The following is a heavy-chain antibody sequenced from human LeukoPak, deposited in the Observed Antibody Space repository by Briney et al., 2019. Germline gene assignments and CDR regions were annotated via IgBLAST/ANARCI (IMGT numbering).Heavy chain of an antibody. J-gene: IGHJ6*02. Sequence: GASVKVSCKASGYSFTSYGITWVRQAPGQGLEWMGWISTYDGNANYAQKLQGRVTMTTDTSTITAYMELRSLRSDDTAVYYCARAIAAAGVFYGYYYGMDVWGQGTTVTVSS. CDR1: GYSFTSYG. CDR2: ISTYDGNA. CDR3: ARAIAAAGVFYGYYYGMDV. V-gene: IGHV1-18*01. D-gene: IGHD6-13*01.